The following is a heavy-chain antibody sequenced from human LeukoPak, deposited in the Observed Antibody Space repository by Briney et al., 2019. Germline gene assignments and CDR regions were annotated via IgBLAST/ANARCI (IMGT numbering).Heavy chain of an antibody. CDR1: GGSISSGGYS. CDR3: ARDTYYDFWSGPRHYYGMDV. Sequence: SQTLSLTCAVSGGSISSGGYSWSWIRQPAGKGLEWIGRIYTSGSTNYNPSLKSRVTMSVDTSKNQFSLKLSSVTAADTAVYYCARDTYYDFWSGPRHYYGMDVWGQGTTVTVSS. D-gene: IGHD3-3*01. V-gene: IGHV4-61*02. CDR2: IYTSGST. J-gene: IGHJ6*02.